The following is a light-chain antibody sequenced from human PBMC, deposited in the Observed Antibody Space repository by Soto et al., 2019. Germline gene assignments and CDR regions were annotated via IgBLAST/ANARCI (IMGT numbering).Light chain of an antibody. CDR3: QPYYDCPLT. CDR2: DTS. CDR1: QGIGDN. V-gene: IGKV3-15*01. Sequence: EVVMTQSPATLSVSPGEGVTLSCRASQGIGDNFAWYQHKHGQTPSLLLYDTSTKATGVPARFSSSRSGPEVTLTINSLQSEDFAISYCQPYYDCPLTFGGGTKVESK. J-gene: IGKJ4*01.